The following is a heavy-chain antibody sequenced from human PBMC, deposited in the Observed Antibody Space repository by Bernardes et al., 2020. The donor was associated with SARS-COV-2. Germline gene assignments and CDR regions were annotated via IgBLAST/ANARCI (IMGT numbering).Heavy chain of an antibody. CDR3: SRSISSSTWSYAMDV. CDR1: GYVFSDNW. Sequence: GEPLTISCMASGYVFSDNWIGLLRQMPGKGLEWMGSVFPGDSDTRYSSSFQGQVTIAVDKSISTAYLQWRSLKASDTAIYYCSRSISSSTWSYAMDVWGQGTTVIVSS. V-gene: IGHV5-51*01. J-gene: IGHJ6*02. D-gene: IGHD6-6*01. CDR2: VFPGDSDT.